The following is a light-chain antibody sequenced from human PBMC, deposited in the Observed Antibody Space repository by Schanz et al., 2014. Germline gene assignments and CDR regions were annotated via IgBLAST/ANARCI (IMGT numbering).Light chain of an antibody. CDR3: QQYDTFPWT. V-gene: IGKV1D-16*01. Sequence: DIQMTQSPSSLSASVGARVTITCRASQGISRWLAWYQQKPGKAPKLLIYTASSLQSGVPSRFSGSGSGTEFTLTISSLQPDDFATYYCQQYDTFPWTFGQGTKVEI. J-gene: IGKJ1*01. CDR2: TAS. CDR1: QGISRW.